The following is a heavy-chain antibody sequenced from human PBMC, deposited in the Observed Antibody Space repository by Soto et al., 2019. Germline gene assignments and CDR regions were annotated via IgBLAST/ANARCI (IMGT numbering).Heavy chain of an antibody. Sequence: QLQLQESGPGLVKPSETLSLTCTVSGGSISSSSYYWGWIRQPPGKGLEWIGSIYYSGSTYYNPSLRSRGTITVDTSNTPFSLMLSSMSAAETAGYYCAKLARITIFGVVKYVDYWGQGTLVTVSS. CDR1: GGSISSSSYY. CDR3: AKLARITIFGVVKYVDY. J-gene: IGHJ4*02. V-gene: IGHV4-39*01. D-gene: IGHD3-3*01. CDR2: IYYSGST.